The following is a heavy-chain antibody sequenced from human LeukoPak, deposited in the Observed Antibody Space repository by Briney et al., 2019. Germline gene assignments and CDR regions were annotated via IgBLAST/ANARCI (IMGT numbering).Heavy chain of an antibody. J-gene: IGHJ6*04. V-gene: IGHV1-58*01. CDR1: GFTFTSSA. CDR3: AAGVVVAAPYYYGMDV. CDR2: IVVGSGNT. Sequence: SVKVSCKASGFTFTSSAVQRVRQARGQRLEWIGWIVVGSGNTNYAQKFQERVTITRDMSTSTAYMELSSLRSEDTAVYYCAAGVVVAAPYYYGMDVWGKGTTVTVSS. D-gene: IGHD2-15*01.